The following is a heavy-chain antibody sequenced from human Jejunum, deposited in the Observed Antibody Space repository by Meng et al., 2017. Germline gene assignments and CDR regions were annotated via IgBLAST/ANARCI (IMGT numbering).Heavy chain of an antibody. CDR3: ATWTARSYTDY. D-gene: IGHD2-21*02. CDR2: ISSDGVRL. CDR1: GFTFSSSS. V-gene: IGHV3-64*01. J-gene: IGHJ4*02. Sequence: GGSLRLSCEASGFTFSSSSMHWVRQAPGRGLEYVSAISSDGVRLYYTSSVKGRFTISGDNSKNTLYLQMDYVTVEDVALYYFATWTARSYTDYWGQGTLVTVSS.